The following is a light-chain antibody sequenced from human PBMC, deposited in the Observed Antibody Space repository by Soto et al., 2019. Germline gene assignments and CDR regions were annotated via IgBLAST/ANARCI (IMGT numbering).Light chain of an antibody. Sequence: QSALTQPASVSGSPGQSITISCTGTSSDVGGYNYVSWYQQHPGKAPNLMIYDVSNRPSGVSNRFSGSKSGNTASLTIFVLQAEDEADYYCSSYTSSSTLKVFGTGTKVTVL. CDR1: SSDVGGYNY. V-gene: IGLV2-14*01. CDR3: SSYTSSSTLKV. J-gene: IGLJ1*01. CDR2: DVS.